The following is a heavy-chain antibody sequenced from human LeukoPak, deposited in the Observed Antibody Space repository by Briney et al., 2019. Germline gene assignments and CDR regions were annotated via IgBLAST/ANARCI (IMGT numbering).Heavy chain of an antibody. V-gene: IGHV3-7*03. CDR3: ARSLSRYDYVWGSQNPRYFDL. CDR1: GFTFSSYW. D-gene: IGHD3-16*01. CDR2: IKQDGSEK. Sequence: GGSLRLSCAASGFTFSSYWMSWVRQAPGKGLEWVANIKQDGSEKYYVDSVKGRFTISGDNAKNSLYLQMNSLRAEDTAVYYCARSLSRYDYVWGSQNPRYFDLWGRGTLVTVSS. J-gene: IGHJ2*01.